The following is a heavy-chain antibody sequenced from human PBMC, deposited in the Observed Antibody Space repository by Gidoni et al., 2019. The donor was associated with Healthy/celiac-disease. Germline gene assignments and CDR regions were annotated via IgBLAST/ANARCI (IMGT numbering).Heavy chain of an antibody. CDR2: ISGSGGST. J-gene: IGHJ3*02. CDR1: GFPFSSYA. Sequence: EVQLLESGGGLVQPGGSLRLSCAAAGFPFSSYAMSWVRQATGKGLAWVSAISGSGGSTYYADSVKGRFTISRDNSKNTLYLQMNSLRAEDTAVYYCAGSGIYVRGVNNRNDAFDIWGQGTMVTVSS. V-gene: IGHV3-23*01. CDR3: AGSGIYVRGVNNRNDAFDI. D-gene: IGHD3-10*02.